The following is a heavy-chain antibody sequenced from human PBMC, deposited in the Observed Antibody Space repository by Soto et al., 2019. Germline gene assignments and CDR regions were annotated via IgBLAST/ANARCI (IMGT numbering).Heavy chain of an antibody. J-gene: IGHJ4*02. Sequence: EVQLVESGGGLVQPGGSLRLSCAASGVTVSSNYMSWVRQAPGKGLEWVSVIYSGGSTYYADSVKGRFTISRDNSKNTLYLQMNSLRAEDTAVYYCGRHVYKYGGGAFDYWGQGRLVTVCS. D-gene: IGHD5-18*01. V-gene: IGHV3-66*04. CDR3: GRHVYKYGGGAFDY. CDR2: IYSGGST. CDR1: GVTVSSNY.